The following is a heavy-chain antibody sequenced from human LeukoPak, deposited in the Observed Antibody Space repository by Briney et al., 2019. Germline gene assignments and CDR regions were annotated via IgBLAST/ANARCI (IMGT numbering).Heavy chain of an antibody. D-gene: IGHD5-18*01. CDR1: GFIVSSNY. CDR2: IYSGGFT. V-gene: IGHV3-53*01. J-gene: IGHJ4*02. CDR3: ARAEYSYGLGYFGY. Sequence: GGSLRLSCAASGFIVSSNYMNWVRQAPGKGLEWVSVIYSGGFTYSADSVKGRFTISRDNSKNTVYLQMNSLRTEDTAVYYCARAEYSYGLGYFGYWGQGTLVTVSS.